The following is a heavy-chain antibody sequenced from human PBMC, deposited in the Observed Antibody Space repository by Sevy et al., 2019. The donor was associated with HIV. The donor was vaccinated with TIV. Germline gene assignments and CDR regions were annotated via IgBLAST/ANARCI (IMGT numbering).Heavy chain of an antibody. V-gene: IGHV4-59*01. CDR1: GDSIIDYY. D-gene: IGHD6-19*01. Sequence: SETLSLTCTVSGDSIIDYYWSWIRQPPGKGLEWIGYIHNRGRYNYNPSLKSRVTISGDVSKNQFSLKLSSVTAADTAVYYCARDTFGYSSGWYPYYHYYGIDVWGQGTTVTVSS. J-gene: IGHJ6*02. CDR3: ARDTFGYSSGWYPYYHYYGIDV. CDR2: IHNRGRY.